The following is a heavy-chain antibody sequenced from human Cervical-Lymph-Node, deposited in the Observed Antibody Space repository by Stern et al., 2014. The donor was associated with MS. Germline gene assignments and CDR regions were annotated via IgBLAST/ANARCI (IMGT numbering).Heavy chain of an antibody. CDR2: IIPIFGTA. CDR1: GGTFSSYA. D-gene: IGHD5-24*01. V-gene: IGHV1-69*01. CDR3: ATGRWLQKWVHFDY. Sequence: EQLVESGAEVKKPGSSGKVSCKASGGTFSSYAISWVRQAPGQGLEWMGGIIPIFGTANYAQKFQGRVTITADESTSTAYMELSSLRSEDTAVYYCATGRWLQKWVHFDYWGQGTLVTVSS. J-gene: IGHJ4*02.